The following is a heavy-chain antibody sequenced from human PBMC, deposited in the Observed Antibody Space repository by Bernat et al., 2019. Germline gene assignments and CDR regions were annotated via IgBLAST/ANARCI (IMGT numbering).Heavy chain of an antibody. J-gene: IGHJ4*02. Sequence: QVQLVESGGGVVQPGRSLRLSCAASGFTFDNYAMHWVRQAPGKGLEWVAVIWYGGSNKHCACSVEGLFTISRDDSKNMLYLQMNGLRTEDTAVYYCAKPFPEYAGGWGLDSWGQGTLVTVSS. V-gene: IGHV3-33*06. CDR1: GFTFDNYA. D-gene: IGHD6-19*01. CDR2: IWYGGSNK. CDR3: AKPFPEYAGGWGLDS.